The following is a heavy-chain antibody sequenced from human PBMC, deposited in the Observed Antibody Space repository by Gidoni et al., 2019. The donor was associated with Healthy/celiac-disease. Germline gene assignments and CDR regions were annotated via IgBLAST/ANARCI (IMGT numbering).Heavy chain of an antibody. CDR1: SVSNAG. CDR3: TAVDTAKANGLAD. V-gene: IGHV3-15*07. Sequence: SVSNAGMNWVRQAPGKGLEWVGRIKSKTDGGTTDYAAPVKGRITISRDDTKNTLYLQLNSQKPENTAVYYCTAVDTAKANGLADWGQGTMVTVSS. CDR2: IKSKTDGGTT. D-gene: IGHD5-18*01. J-gene: IGHJ4*02.